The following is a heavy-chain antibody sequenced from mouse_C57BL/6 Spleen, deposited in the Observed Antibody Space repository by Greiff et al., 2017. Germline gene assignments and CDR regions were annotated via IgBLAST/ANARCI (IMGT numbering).Heavy chain of an antibody. CDR3: ARRVTTVNYYAMDY. J-gene: IGHJ4*01. CDR2: ISSGSSTI. Sequence: EVQGVESGGGLVKPGGSLKLSCAASGFTFSDYGMHWVRQAPEKGLEWVAYISSGSSTIYYADTVKGRFTISRDNAKNTLFLQMTSLRSEDTAMYYCARRVTTVNYYAMDYWGQGTSVTVSS. CDR1: GFTFSDYG. D-gene: IGHD1-1*01. V-gene: IGHV5-17*01.